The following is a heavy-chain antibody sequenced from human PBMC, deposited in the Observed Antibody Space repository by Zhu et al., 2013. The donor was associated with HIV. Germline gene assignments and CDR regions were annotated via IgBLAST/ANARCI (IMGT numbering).Heavy chain of an antibody. V-gene: IGHV1-46*01. CDR2: INPSSGST. D-gene: IGHD3-3*01. CDR1: GYSFISFY. J-gene: IGHJ3*02. Sequence: QVQLVQSGAEVKKPGASVKVSCKASGYSFISFYMHWVRQAPGQGLEWMGIINPSSGSTSYAQKFQGRITMTRDTSTSTDYMELSSLTFEDTAVYYCATWTSGSPLVAFDIWGQGTMVTVSS. CDR3: ATWTSGSPLVAFDI.